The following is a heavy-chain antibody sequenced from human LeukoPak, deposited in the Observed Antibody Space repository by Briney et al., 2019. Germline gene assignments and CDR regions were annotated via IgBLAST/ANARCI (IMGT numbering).Heavy chain of an antibody. CDR3: ASKGAGHCYDASCMGSFDL. Sequence: ASVKVSCKASGYPFIDYYLHWVRQAPGQGLEWMGCINPNTGDTNSAQNFQGRVTMTRDTSITTAYMELSRLKSDDTALYYCASKGAGHCYDASCMGSFDLWGQGTTVAVSS. V-gene: IGHV1-2*02. D-gene: IGHD2-15*01. J-gene: IGHJ3*01. CDR2: INPNTGDT. CDR1: GYPFIDYY.